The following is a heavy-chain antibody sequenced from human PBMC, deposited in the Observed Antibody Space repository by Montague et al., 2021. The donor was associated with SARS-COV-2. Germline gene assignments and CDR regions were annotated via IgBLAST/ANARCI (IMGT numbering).Heavy chain of an antibody. Sequence: PALVKPTQTLTLTCTVSGFSLNNRLGVTWIRQPPGKALEWLAHIFLNGEQSVTTSLKTRVTVSRDTSKNQVVPSMTNVDPADTATYYCARIRSDPPLLYLGVWDYYFDFWGQGILVSVSS. CDR3: ARIRSDPPLLYLGVWDYYFDF. CDR1: GFSLNNRLG. J-gene: IGHJ4*02. D-gene: IGHD3-16*02. V-gene: IGHV2-26*01. CDR2: IFLNGEQ.